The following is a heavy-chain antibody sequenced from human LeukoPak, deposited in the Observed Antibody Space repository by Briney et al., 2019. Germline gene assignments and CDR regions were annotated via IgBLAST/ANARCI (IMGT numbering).Heavy chain of an antibody. V-gene: IGHV3-21*01. CDR1: GFTFSSYS. J-gene: IGHJ4*02. CDR2: ISSSSYI. Sequence: PGGSLRLSCAASGFTFSSYSMNWVRQAPGKGLEWVSSISSSSYIYYADSVKGRFTISRDNAKNSLYLQMNSLRAEDTAVYYCARDWGGDYGDYVLDYWGQGTLVTVSS. D-gene: IGHD4-17*01. CDR3: ARDWGGDYGDYVLDY.